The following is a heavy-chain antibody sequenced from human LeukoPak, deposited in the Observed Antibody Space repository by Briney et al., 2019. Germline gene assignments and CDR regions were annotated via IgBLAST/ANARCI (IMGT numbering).Heavy chain of an antibody. D-gene: IGHD2-15*01. J-gene: IGHJ5*02. Sequence: SETLSLTCAVDGGSFSGYYWSWIRQPPGKGLEWIGEINHSGSTNYNPSLKSRVTISVDTSKNQFSLKLSSVTAADTAVYYCAAGIGYCSGGSCYWFDPWGQGTLVTVSS. CDR2: INHSGST. CDR1: GGSFSGYY. V-gene: IGHV4-34*01. CDR3: AAGIGYCSGGSCYWFDP.